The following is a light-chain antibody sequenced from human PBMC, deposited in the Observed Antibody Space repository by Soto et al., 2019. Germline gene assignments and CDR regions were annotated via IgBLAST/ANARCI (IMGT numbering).Light chain of an antibody. V-gene: IGKV1-39*01. CDR1: QSIGTY. CDR3: QQSYSALPRT. Sequence: DLQMTQSPSSLSASVGDRVTITCRASQSIGTYLNWYQQKPGKAPKLLIFVASSLQIGVPSRFRGSGSGTDFTLTISGLQPEDFATYYCQQSYSALPRTFGGGTKVEMK. J-gene: IGKJ4*02. CDR2: VAS.